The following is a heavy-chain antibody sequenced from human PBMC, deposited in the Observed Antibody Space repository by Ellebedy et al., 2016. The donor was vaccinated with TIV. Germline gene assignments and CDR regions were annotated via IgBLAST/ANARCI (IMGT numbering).Heavy chain of an antibody. Sequence: GESLKISCAASGFTFSSYSMNWVRQAPGKGLEWVSSISSSSSHIYYADSVKGRFTISRDNAKNSLYLQMSSMRVDDTAVYSCARIPHIAIVHWGQGILVTVSS. J-gene: IGHJ4*02. CDR1: GFTFSSYS. V-gene: IGHV3-21*01. D-gene: IGHD2/OR15-2a*01. CDR2: ISSSSSHI. CDR3: ARIPHIAIVH.